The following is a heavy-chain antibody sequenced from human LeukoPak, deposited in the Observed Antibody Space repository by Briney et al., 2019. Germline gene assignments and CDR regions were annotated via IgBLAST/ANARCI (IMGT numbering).Heavy chain of an antibody. Sequence: RGAPLQISCKGSGYIFTSYWIGWVRQLPGKGLEWMGIIYPGDCDTRYSPSFQGQVTISADKSISTAYLQWSSLKASDTAMHYCARLGIVATIPDYWGQGTLVTVSS. CDR1: GYIFTSYW. D-gene: IGHD5-12*01. CDR3: ARLGIVATIPDY. J-gene: IGHJ4*02. CDR2: IYPGDCDT. V-gene: IGHV5-51*01.